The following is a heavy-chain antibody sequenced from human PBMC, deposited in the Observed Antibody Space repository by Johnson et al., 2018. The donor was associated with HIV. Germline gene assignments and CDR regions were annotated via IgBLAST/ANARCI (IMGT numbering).Heavy chain of an antibody. D-gene: IGHD6-13*01. CDR2: IRSKTDGGTT. CDR3: AKEEGIAAAGGAFDI. V-gene: IGHV3-15*01. J-gene: IGHJ3*02. Sequence: VQLVESGGDLVQPGGSLRLSCVASGFTFSSCAMSWVRQAPGKGLEWLGRIRSKTDGGTTDYAEPVKGRFTISRDNSKNTLYLQMNSLRAEDTAVYYCAKEEGIAAAGGAFDIWGQGTNVIVSS. CDR1: GFTFSSCA.